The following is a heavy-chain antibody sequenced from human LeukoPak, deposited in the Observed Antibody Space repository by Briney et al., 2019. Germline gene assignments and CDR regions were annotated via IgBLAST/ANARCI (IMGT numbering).Heavy chain of an antibody. CDR2: ISSSGSTI. V-gene: IGHV3-48*03. J-gene: IGHJ4*02. Sequence: PGGSLRLSCAASGFTFSSYEMNWVRQAPGKGLEWVSYISSSGSTIYYADSVKGRFTISRDNAKNSLYLQMNSLRAEDTAVYYCAREIQYRSSWADYWGQGTLVTVSS. CDR1: GFTFSSYE. D-gene: IGHD6-13*01. CDR3: AREIQYRSSWADY.